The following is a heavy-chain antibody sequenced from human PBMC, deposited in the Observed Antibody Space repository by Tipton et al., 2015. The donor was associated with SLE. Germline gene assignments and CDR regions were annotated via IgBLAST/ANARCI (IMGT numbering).Heavy chain of an antibody. J-gene: IGHJ6*03. D-gene: IGHD4/OR15-4a*01. Sequence: LVQPTETLSLTCAVSGFYVSDGFYWGWIRQPPGKGLEWIASIYHSGLTYSNPSLKSRIAFSVDTSNNQFSLRLSSVTAADTAVYYCARQSVHGASYFYYMDVWGKGTTVTVSS. CDR3: ARQSVHGASYFYYMDV. V-gene: IGHV4-38-2*01. CDR1: GFYVSDGFY. CDR2: IYHSGLT.